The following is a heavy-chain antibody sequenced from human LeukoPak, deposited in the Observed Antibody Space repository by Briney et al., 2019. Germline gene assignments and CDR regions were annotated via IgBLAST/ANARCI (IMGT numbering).Heavy chain of an antibody. J-gene: IGHJ1*01. Sequence: PGGSLRLSCAASGFTFSSYGMHWVRQAPGKGLEWVAFIRYDGSNKYYADSVKGRFTISRDNSKNTLYLQMNSLRAEDTAVYYCAKDAFGGSYQGYFQHWGQGTLVTVSS. CDR3: AKDAFGGSYQGYFQH. V-gene: IGHV3-30*02. CDR1: GFTFSSYG. D-gene: IGHD1-26*01. CDR2: IRYDGSNK.